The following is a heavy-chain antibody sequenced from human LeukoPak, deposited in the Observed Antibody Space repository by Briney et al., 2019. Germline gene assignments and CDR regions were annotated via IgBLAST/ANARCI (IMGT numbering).Heavy chain of an antibody. D-gene: IGHD1-7*01. CDR1: GYTFTSYY. V-gene: IGHV1-24*01. CDR3: ATGSDWNYSHAFDI. Sequence: GASVKVSCKASGYTFTSYYMHWVRQAPGQGLEWMGGFDPEDGETIYAQKFQGRVTMTEDTSTDTAYMELSSLRSEDTAVYYCATGSDWNYSHAFDIWGQGTMVTVSS. CDR2: FDPEDGET. J-gene: IGHJ3*02.